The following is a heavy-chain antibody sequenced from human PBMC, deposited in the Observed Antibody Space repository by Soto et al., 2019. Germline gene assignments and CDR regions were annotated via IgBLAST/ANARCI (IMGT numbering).Heavy chain of an antibody. CDR1: GFTFSSHS. J-gene: IGHJ4*02. Sequence: EVQLVESGGGLVQPGGSLRLSCAASGFTFSSHSMNWVRQAPGKGLEWVSYISNSGGNIYYADSVKGRFTISRDNAKNSLYLQMNSLRDEDTAVYYCARDPYSSTTVTIFDYWGQGTLVTVSS. D-gene: IGHD4-17*01. CDR3: ARDPYSSTTVTIFDY. CDR2: ISNSGGNI. V-gene: IGHV3-48*02.